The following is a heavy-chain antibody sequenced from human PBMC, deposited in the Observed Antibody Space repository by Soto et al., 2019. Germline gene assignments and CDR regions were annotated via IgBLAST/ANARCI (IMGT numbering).Heavy chain of an antibody. J-gene: IGHJ4*02. Sequence: QVQLVQSGAEVKKPGASVKVSRKASGYTFTSYDINWVRQATGQGLEWMGWMNPNSGNTGYAQKFQGRVTMTRNTSISTAYMELSSLRSEDTAVYYCARGSWVQLWYYFDYWGQGTLVTVSS. CDR3: ARGSWVQLWYYFDY. CDR2: MNPNSGNT. D-gene: IGHD5-18*01. CDR1: GYTFTSYD. V-gene: IGHV1-8*01.